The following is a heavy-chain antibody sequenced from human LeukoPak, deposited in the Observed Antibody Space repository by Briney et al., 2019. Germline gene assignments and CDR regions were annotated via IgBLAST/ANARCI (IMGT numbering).Heavy chain of an antibody. D-gene: IGHD2-2*01. CDR3: AKSGYGACTSTSCYDAFDI. CDR1: GYTYNTYA. J-gene: IGHJ3*02. Sequence: SGGTLRLPCAPSGYTYNTYAVTWPRQAPERGVEGGTNIRSREGTTYYADSVEGRFTISRDNSKNTLYLQMNSLRAEDTAVYYCAKSGYGACTSTSCYDAFDIWGQGTMVTVSS. V-gene: IGHV3-23*01. CDR2: IRSREGTT.